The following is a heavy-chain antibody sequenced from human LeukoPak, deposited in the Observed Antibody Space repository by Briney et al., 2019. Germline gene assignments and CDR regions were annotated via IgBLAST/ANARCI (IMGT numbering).Heavy chain of an antibody. V-gene: IGHV2-5*01. Sequence: SGPTLVNPTQTLTLTCTFSRFSPSTSGVAVGWIRQPPGKGLEWLALIYWNDDKRYSPSLKSRLTITKDTSKNKVVLTMTNMDPVETARYYCAHSAYDSRGYYYFDYWGQGTLVTVSS. CDR2: IYWNDDK. J-gene: IGHJ4*02. D-gene: IGHD3-22*01. CDR1: RFSPSTSGVA. CDR3: AHSAYDSRGYYYFDY.